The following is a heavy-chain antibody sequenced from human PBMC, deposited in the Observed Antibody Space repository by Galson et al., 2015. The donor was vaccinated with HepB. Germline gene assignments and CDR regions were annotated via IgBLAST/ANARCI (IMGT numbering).Heavy chain of an antibody. CDR3: AKDMDADGDYFDY. CDR1: GFTFSSYG. CDR2: ISYDGSNK. J-gene: IGHJ4*02. Sequence: SLRLSCAASGFTFSSYGMHWVRQAPGKGLEWVAVISYDGSNKYYADSVKGRFTISRDNSKNTLYLQMNSPRAEDTAVYYCAKDMDADGDYFDYWGQGTLVTVSS. D-gene: IGHD4-17*01. V-gene: IGHV3-30*18.